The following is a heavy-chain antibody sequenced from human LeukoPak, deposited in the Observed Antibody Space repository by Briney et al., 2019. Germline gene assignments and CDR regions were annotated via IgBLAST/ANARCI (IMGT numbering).Heavy chain of an antibody. CDR1: GGTFSSYA. V-gene: IGHV1-69*13. CDR3: ASNPRCDILTGYYYWYFDL. J-gene: IGHJ2*01. CDR2: IIPIFGTA. Sequence: SVKVSCKASGGTFSSYAISWARQAPGQGLEWMGGIIPIFGTANYAQKFQGRVTITADESTSTAYMELSSLRSEDTAVYYCASNPRCDILTGYYYWYFDLWGRGTLVTVSS. D-gene: IGHD3-9*01.